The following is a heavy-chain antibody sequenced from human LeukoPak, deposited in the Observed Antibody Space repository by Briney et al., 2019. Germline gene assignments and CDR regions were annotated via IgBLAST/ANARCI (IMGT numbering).Heavy chain of an antibody. CDR1: GFTVSSNY. CDR3: ARDNRARYYGFDY. Sequence: PGGSLRLSCAAPGFTVSSNYMSWVRQAPGKGLEWVSVIYSGGSTYYADSVKGRFTISRDNSKNTLYLQMNSLRAEDTAVYYCARDNRARYYGFDYWGQGTLVTVSS. CDR2: IYSGGST. D-gene: IGHD3-10*01. V-gene: IGHV3-66*02. J-gene: IGHJ4*02.